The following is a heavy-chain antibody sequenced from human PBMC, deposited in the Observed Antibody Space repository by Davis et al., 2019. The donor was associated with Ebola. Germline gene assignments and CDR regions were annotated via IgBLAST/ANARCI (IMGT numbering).Heavy chain of an antibody. V-gene: IGHV3-74*01. CDR3: ARVASGALNRGFDP. CDR1: GFTFSSYW. D-gene: IGHD2-15*01. J-gene: IGHJ5*02. Sequence: PGGSLRLSCAASGFTFSSYWMHWVRHAPGKGLVWVSRINTDGSTINYADSVKGRFTIFRDNAKNTVYLQMNSLRAEDTAVDYCARVASGALNRGFDPWGQGTLVTVSS. CDR2: INTDGSTI.